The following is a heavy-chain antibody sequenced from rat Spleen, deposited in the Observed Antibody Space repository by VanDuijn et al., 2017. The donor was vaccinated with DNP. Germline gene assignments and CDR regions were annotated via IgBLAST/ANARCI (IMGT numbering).Heavy chain of an antibody. CDR1: GFSLTSYN. J-gene: IGHJ2*01. CDR3: TRDREFGPDY. CDR2: IWTGGNT. D-gene: IGHD4-3*01. V-gene: IGHV2-30*01. Sequence: QVQLKESGPGLVQPSQTLSLTCAVSGFSLTSYNVHWVRQSIGKGLEWMGIIWTGGNTDYNSALKSRLSISRDTSKNQVFLKMNSLQTDDTGTYYCTRDREFGPDYWGQGVMVTVSS.